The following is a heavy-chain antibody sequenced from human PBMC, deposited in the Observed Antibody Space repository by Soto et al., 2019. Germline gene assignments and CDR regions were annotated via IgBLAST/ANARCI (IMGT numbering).Heavy chain of an antibody. D-gene: IGHD3-3*01. CDR3: ARETMTRENPDAFDI. Sequence: QVQLQESGPGLVKPSQTLSLACTVSGGSISSGGYYWSWIRQHPGKGLEWIGYIYYSGSTYYNPSLKSRVTISVHTSKNQFSLKLSSGTAADTAVYYCARETMTRENPDAFDIWGQGTMVTVSS. CDR1: GGSISSGGYY. CDR2: IYYSGST. J-gene: IGHJ3*02. V-gene: IGHV4-31*03.